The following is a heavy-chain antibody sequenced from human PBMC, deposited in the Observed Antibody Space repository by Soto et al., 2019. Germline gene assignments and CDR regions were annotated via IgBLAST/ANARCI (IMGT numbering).Heavy chain of an antibody. Sequence: SETLSLTCAVYGGSFSGYYWSWIRQPPGKGLEWIGEINHSGSTNYNPSLKSRVTISVDTSKNQFSLKLSSVTAADTAVYYCVRGGSYGYDYYYFMDVWRKGTTDIVSS. D-gene: IGHD5-18*01. CDR2: INHSGST. V-gene: IGHV4-34*01. CDR1: GGSFSGYY. J-gene: IGHJ6*03. CDR3: VRGGSYGYDYYYFMDV.